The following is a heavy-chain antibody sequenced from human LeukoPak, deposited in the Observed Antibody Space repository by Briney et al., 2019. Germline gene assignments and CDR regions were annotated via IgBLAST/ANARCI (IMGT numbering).Heavy chain of an antibody. J-gene: IGHJ3*02. CDR3: ARDLYSGYDWVGFNI. V-gene: IGHV4-59*01. CDR2: IYYSGST. Sequence: SEPLSLTCTVSGGSIRSYYWSWIRQPPGKGLEWIGYIYYSGSTNYNPSLKSRVSISVDTSKNQFSLKLSSVTAADTAVYYCARDLYSGYDWVGFNIWGQGTVVTASS. D-gene: IGHD5-12*01. CDR1: GGSIRSYY.